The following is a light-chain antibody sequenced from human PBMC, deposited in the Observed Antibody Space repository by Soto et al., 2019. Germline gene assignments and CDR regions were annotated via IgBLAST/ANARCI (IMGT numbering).Light chain of an antibody. CDR3: HHYTTGPLT. V-gene: IGKV3-15*01. CDR2: GAS. J-gene: IGKJ4*01. CDR1: HSVSSR. Sequence: EIVMTQSPATLSVSPGERATLSCRASHSVSSRLAWYQQKPGQAPRLLIYGASTRATGLPARFSGSGSGTDFPPTISTLQSKDFEFFYCHHYTTGPLTFGGGPKVNIK.